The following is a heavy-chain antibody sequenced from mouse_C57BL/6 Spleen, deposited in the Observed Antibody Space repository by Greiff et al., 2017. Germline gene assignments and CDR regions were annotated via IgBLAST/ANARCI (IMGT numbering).Heavy chain of an antibody. J-gene: IGHJ3*01. Sequence: VKVEESGPGLVAPSQSLSITCTVSGFSLTSYAISWVRQPPGKGLEWLGVIWTGGGTNYNSALKSRLSISKDNSKSQVFLKMNSLQTDDTARYYWARIRDSSVGPWFAYWGQGTLVTVSA. D-gene: IGHD3-2*02. CDR3: ARIRDSSVGPWFAY. V-gene: IGHV2-9-1*01. CDR1: GFSLTSYA. CDR2: IWTGGGT.